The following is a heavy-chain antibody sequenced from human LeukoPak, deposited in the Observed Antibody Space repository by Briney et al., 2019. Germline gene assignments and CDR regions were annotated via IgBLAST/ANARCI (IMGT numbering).Heavy chain of an antibody. CDR3: AKDPCRPEFDL. D-gene: IGHD2-15*01. J-gene: IGHJ2*01. V-gene: IGHV3-30*18. CDR1: GFTFSSYG. CDR2: ISYDGSNK. Sequence: GRSLRLSCAASGFTFSSYGMHWVRQAPGNGLEWVAVISYDGSNKYYADSVKGRFTISRDNSKNTLYLQMNSLRAEDTAVYYCAKDPCRPEFDLWGRGTLVTVSS.